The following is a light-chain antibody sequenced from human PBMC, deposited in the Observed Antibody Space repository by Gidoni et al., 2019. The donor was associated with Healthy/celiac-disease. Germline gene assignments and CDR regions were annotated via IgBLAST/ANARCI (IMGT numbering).Light chain of an antibody. CDR2: DVS. V-gene: IGLV2-14*01. Sequence: QSALTQPASVSGSPGQSITISCTGTSSDVGGYNYFSWYQQHPGKAPKLMIYDVSNRPSGVSNRFSVSKSGNTASLTISGLQAEDEADYYCSSYTSSSTLYVFGTGTKGTVL. J-gene: IGLJ1*01. CDR3: SSYTSSSTLYV. CDR1: SSDVGGYNY.